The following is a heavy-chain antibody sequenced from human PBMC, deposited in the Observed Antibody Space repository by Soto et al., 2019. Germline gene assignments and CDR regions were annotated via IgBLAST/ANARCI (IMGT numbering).Heavy chain of an antibody. Sequence: GGSLGLSCEPSGFTVRRVGMDWVRQVPGKGLEWVASISSGSSDTWYADSVKGRFIISRDNAKNSLFLQMDRLTGDDTAVYFCARDTPPAELGYWGHGSLVTVSS. V-gene: IGHV3-21*04. D-gene: IGHD1-26*01. CDR2: ISSGSSDT. J-gene: IGHJ4*01. CDR3: ARDTPPAELGY. CDR1: GFTVRRVG.